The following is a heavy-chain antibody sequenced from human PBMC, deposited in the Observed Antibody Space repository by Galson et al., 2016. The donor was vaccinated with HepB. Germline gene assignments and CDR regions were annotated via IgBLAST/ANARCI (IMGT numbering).Heavy chain of an antibody. CDR2: ISTSGTNT. CDR3: ARDPGYITAAPFFDY. CDR1: GFTFGDYY. Sequence: SLRLSCAASGFTFGDYYMTWIRQAPGKGLEWVSYISTSGTNTYYADSVKGRFTISRDNAKNSLYVQMNSLRVEDTALYYCARDPGYITAAPFFDYWGQGEVVTVSS. V-gene: IGHV3-11*04. D-gene: IGHD5-24*01. J-gene: IGHJ4*02.